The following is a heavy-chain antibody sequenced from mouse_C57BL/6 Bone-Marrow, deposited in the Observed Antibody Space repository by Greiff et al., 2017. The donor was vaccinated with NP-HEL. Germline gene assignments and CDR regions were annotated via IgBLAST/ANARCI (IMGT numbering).Heavy chain of an antibody. J-gene: IGHJ1*03. CDR3: ARQATMVTTGYFDV. CDR1: GFTFSSYG. D-gene: IGHD2-2*01. CDR2: ISSGGSYT. V-gene: IGHV5-6*01. Sequence: EVNLVESGGDLVKPGGSLKLSCAASGFTFSSYGMSWVRQTPDKRLEWVATISSGGSYTYYPDSVKGRFTISRDNAKNTLYLQMSSLKSEDTAMYYCARQATMVTTGYFDVWGTGTTVTVSS.